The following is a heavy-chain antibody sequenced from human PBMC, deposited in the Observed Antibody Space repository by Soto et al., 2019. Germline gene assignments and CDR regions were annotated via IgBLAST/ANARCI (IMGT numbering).Heavy chain of an antibody. Sequence: ASVKVSCKASGYTFTSYGISWVRQAPGQGLEWMGWISAYNGNTNYAQKLQGRVTMTTDTSTSTAYMELRSLRSDDTAVYYCARVLISRTVAGFYYYYGMDVWGQGTTVTVSS. CDR3: ARVLISRTVAGFYYYYGMDV. CDR2: ISAYNGNT. CDR1: GYTFTSYG. D-gene: IGHD6-19*01. J-gene: IGHJ6*02. V-gene: IGHV1-18*01.